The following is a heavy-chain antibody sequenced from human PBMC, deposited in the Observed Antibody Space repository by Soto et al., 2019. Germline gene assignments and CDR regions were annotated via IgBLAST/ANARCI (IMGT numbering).Heavy chain of an antibody. CDR1: DFSFTSHG. V-gene: IGHV1-18*04. CDR2: ISLYNGNT. J-gene: IGHJ4*02. Sequence: QIPLVQSGPEVKKPGASMKVSCKACDFSFTSHGSSWVRQAPGQGLEWMGWISLYNGNTNYAQQFQGRVTMTTDTSTSTAYMELRSLRSDDTAMYFCAIYHLELFRFDYWGQGTLVTVSS. D-gene: IGHD2-2*01. CDR3: AIYHLELFRFDY.